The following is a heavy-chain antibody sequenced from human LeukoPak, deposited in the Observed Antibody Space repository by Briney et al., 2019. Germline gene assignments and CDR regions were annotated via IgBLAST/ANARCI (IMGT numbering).Heavy chain of an antibody. J-gene: IGHJ4*02. CDR2: INHSGST. D-gene: IGHD3-10*01. CDR3: AREVHGSGSPFDY. CDR1: GGSFSGYY. V-gene: IGHV4-34*01. Sequence: SETLSLTCAVYGGSFSGYYWSWIRQPPGKGLEGIGEINHSGSTNYNPSLKSRVTISVDTSKNQFSLKLSSVTAADTAVYYCAREVHGSGSPFDYWGQGTLVTVSS.